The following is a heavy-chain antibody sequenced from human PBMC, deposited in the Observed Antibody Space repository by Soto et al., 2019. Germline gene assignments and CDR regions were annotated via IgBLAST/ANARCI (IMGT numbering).Heavy chain of an antibody. CDR1: GGTFSSYT. Sequence: QVQLVQSGAEVKKPGSSVKVSCKASGGTFSSYTISWVRQAPGQGLEWMGRIIPILGIANYAQKFQGRVTITADKSTSPAYIELSSLRSEDTAVYYCAREGYYYYDSSGYQSFDYWGQGTLVTVSS. CDR3: AREGYYYYDSSGYQSFDY. CDR2: IIPILGIA. D-gene: IGHD3-22*01. V-gene: IGHV1-69*08. J-gene: IGHJ4*02.